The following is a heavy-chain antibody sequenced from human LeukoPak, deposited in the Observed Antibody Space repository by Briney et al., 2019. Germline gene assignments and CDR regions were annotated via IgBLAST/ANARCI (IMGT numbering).Heavy chain of an antibody. Sequence: GGSLRLSCAASGFTFSSYAMSWVRQAPGKGLEWVSAIDTSGGHTYYADSVKGRFTISRDNSENTLYLQMNSLRAEDTAVYYCTTDPRVAAAGTRVDYWGQGTLVTVSS. V-gene: IGHV3-23*05. CDR1: GFTFSSYA. D-gene: IGHD6-13*01. CDR2: IDTSGGHT. CDR3: TTDPRVAAAGTRVDY. J-gene: IGHJ4*02.